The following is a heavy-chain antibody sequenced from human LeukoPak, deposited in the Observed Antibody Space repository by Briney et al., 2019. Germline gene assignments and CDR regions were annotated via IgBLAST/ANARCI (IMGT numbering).Heavy chain of an antibody. CDR3: ARIMEYCSSTSCYYGMDV. CDR1: GGTFSSYA. J-gene: IGHJ6*02. CDR2: IIPIFGTA. V-gene: IGHV1-69*13. D-gene: IGHD2-2*01. Sequence: SVKVSCKASGGTFSSYAISWVRQAPGQGLEWMGGIIPIFGTANYAQKFQGRVTITADESTSTAYMELSSLRSEDTAVYYCARIMEYCSSTSCYYGMDVWGQGTTVTVSS.